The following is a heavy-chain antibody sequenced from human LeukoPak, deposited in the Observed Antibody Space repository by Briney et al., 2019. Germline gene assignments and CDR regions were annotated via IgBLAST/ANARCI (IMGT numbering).Heavy chain of an antibody. J-gene: IGHJ6*02. V-gene: IGHV4-59*01. CDR3: ARDKRSSWYYYGMDV. CDR2: IDYSGST. Sequence: SETLSLTSTVSGGSISRYSWSWIREPPGKGLERIWDIDYSGSTNYNPSLKSRVTISVDTSKNQFSLKLSSVTAADTAVYYCARDKRSSWYYYGMDVWGQGTTVTVSS. CDR1: GGSISRYS. D-gene: IGHD6-13*01.